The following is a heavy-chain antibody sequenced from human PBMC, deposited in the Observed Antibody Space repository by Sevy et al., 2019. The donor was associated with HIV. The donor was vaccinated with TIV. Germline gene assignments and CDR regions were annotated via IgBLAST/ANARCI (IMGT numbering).Heavy chain of an antibody. Sequence: GESLKISCKGSGYSFTTNWIAWVRQTPGKGLEWMGIIYPGDSDTRYSPSFQGQVIISVDNSINTAYLQWISLKATDTAIYYSARGGLGMTTFGWFGPWGQGTPVTVSS. J-gene: IGHJ5*02. CDR1: GYSFTTNW. D-gene: IGHD1-1*01. CDR2: IYPGDSDT. CDR3: ARGGLGMTTFGWFGP. V-gene: IGHV5-51*01.